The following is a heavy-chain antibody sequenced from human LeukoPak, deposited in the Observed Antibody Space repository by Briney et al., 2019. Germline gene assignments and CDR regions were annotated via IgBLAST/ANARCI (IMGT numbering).Heavy chain of an antibody. Sequence: ASVKVSCKASGYTFTSYDINWVRQATGQGLEWMGWMNPNSGNTGYAQKLQGRVTMTRNTSISTACMELSSLRSEDTAVYYCARREDTAMVDFDYWGQGTLVTVSS. CDR3: ARREDTAMVDFDY. J-gene: IGHJ4*02. CDR1: GYTFTSYD. D-gene: IGHD5-18*01. CDR2: MNPNSGNT. V-gene: IGHV1-8*01.